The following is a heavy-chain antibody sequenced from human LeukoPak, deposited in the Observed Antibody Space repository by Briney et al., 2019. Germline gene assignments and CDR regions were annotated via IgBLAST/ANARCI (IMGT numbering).Heavy chain of an antibody. CDR3: AKVGDIVVVPAAVLNYMDV. V-gene: IGHV3-21*04. Sequence: PGGSLRLSCSASGFIFNTFGMNWVRQAPGKGLEWVSSITTTTTYTYYADSVKGRFTISRDNSKNTLHLQMNSLRAEDTAVYYCAKVGDIVVVPAAVLNYMDVWGKGTTVTTSS. CDR2: ITTTTTYT. CDR1: GFIFNTFG. D-gene: IGHD2-2*01. J-gene: IGHJ6*03.